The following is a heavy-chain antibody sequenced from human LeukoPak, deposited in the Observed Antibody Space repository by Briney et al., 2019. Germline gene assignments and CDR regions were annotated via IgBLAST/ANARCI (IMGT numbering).Heavy chain of an antibody. CDR2: IYTSGST. J-gene: IGHJ5*02. Sequence: SETLSLTCTVSGGSISSGSYYWSWIRQPAGKGLEWIGRIYTSGSTNYNPSLKSRVTISVDTSKNQFSLKLSSVTAADTAVYYCAREGVDCSSTSCSNWFDPWGQGTLVTVSS. CDR1: GGSISSGSYY. V-gene: IGHV4-61*02. D-gene: IGHD2-2*01. CDR3: AREGVDCSSTSCSNWFDP.